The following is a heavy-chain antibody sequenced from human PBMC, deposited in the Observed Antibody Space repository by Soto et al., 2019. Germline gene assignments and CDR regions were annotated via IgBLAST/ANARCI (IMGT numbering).Heavy chain of an antibody. Sequence: EVQLVESGGGLVQPGGSLKLSCAASEFSFSGSTMHWVRQASEKGLEWVGRIRSKTKNYATAYAASVKGRFTISRDDSKNTAYLQMNSLKSEDTAVYYCTKEGAAHDFWGQGTRVTVSS. D-gene: IGHD1-26*01. V-gene: IGHV3-73*02. J-gene: IGHJ4*02. CDR2: IRSKTKNYAT. CDR3: TKEGAAHDF. CDR1: EFSFSGST.